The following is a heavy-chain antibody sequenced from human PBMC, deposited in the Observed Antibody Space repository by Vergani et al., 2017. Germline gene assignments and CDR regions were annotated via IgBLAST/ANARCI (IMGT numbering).Heavy chain of an antibody. D-gene: IGHD2-2*01. J-gene: IGHJ1*01. CDR3: ASLGYCSSTSCLWRATAEYFQH. CDR1: GGSISSSSYY. Sequence: QVQLVESGPGLVKPSETLSLTCTVSGGSISSSSYYWGWIRQPPGKGLEWIGSIYYSGSTYYNPSLKSRVTISVDTSKNQCSLKLSSVTAADTAVYYCASLGYCSSTSCLWRATAEYFQHWGQGTLVTVSS. V-gene: IGHV4-39*01. CDR2: IYYSGST.